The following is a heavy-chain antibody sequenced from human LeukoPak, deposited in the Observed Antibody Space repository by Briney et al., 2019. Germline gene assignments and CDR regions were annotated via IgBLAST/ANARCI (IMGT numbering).Heavy chain of an antibody. D-gene: IGHD3-10*01. CDR2: INSDGSST. Sequence: HTGGSLRLSCAASGFTFSSYAMSWVRQAPGKGLVWVSRINSDGSSTSYADSVKGRFTISRDNAKNTLYLQMNSLRAEDTAVYYCAGPGRSYRLDYWGQGTLVTVSS. CDR1: GFTFSSYA. V-gene: IGHV3-74*01. CDR3: AGPGRSYRLDY. J-gene: IGHJ4*02.